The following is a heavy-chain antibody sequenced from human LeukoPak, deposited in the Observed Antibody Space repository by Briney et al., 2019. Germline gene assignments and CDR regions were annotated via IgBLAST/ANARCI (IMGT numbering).Heavy chain of an antibody. V-gene: IGHV3-48*01. J-gene: IGHJ6*02. D-gene: IGHD6-6*01. CDR2: ISSTSGTI. CDR1: GFTFSSYS. Sequence: GGSLRLSCVGSGFTFSSYSMNWVRQAPGKGLEWISYISSTSGTIYDADSVKGRFTISRDNAKNSLYLQMNSLRAEDTAVYYCARDRGSSSLYYYYGMDVWGQGTTVTVSS. CDR3: ARDRGSSSLYYYYGMDV.